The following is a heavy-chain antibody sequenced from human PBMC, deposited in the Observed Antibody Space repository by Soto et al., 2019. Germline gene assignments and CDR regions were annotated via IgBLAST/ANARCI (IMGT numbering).Heavy chain of an antibody. CDR3: ARGPTDYYDNSGNYFLDY. CDR1: GYTFTTYG. J-gene: IGHJ4*02. V-gene: IGHV1-18*01. D-gene: IGHD3-22*01. CDR2: ISTYNGNT. Sequence: QVQLVQSGAEVKKPGASVKVSCKASGYTFTTYGMSWVRQAPGQGLAWMGWISTYNGNTKYAERLQGRVTMTTDTPTSTAYMELRSLRSDDTAVYYCARGPTDYYDNSGNYFLDYWGQGTLVTVSS.